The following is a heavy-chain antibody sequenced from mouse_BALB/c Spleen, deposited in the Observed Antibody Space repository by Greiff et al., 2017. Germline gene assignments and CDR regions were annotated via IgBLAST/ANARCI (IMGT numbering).Heavy chain of an antibody. CDR3: ARGLCYYDYEGNYAMDY. D-gene: IGHD2-4*01. CDR1: GYSFTGYF. J-gene: IGHJ4*01. V-gene: IGHV1-20*02. Sequence: VQLQQSGPELVKPGASVKISCKASGYSFTGYFMNWVMQSHGKSLEWIGRINPYNGDTFYNQKFKGKATLTVDKSSSTAHMELRSLASEDSAVYYCARGLCYYDYEGNYAMDYWGQGTSVTVSS. CDR2: INPYNGDT.